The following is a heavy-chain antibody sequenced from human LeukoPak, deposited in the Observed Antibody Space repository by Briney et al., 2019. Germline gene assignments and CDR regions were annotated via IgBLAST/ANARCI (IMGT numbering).Heavy chain of an antibody. CDR2: IYYSGST. CDR1: NSSISSYY. J-gene: IGHJ4*02. Sequence: PSETLSLTCTVSNSSISSYYWNWIRQPPGKGLEWIGYIYYSGSTYYNPSLKSRVTISVDTSKNQFSLKLSSVTAADTAVYYCARATRGLYYFDYWGQGTLVTVSS. CDR3: ARATRGLYYFDY. D-gene: IGHD1-1*01. V-gene: IGHV4-30-4*08.